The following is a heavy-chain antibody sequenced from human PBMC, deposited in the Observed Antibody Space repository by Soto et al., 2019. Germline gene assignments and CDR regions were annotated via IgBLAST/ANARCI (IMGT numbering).Heavy chain of an antibody. CDR1: GGSIWSSNG. CDR3: ASSPQGWIQLPHP. CDR2: IYHSGST. Sequence: LSLTSAVCGGSIWSSNGWGWVRQPPGKGLEWIGEIYHSGSTNYNPSLKSRVTISVDKSKNQFSLKLSSVTAADTAVYYCASSPQGWIQLPHPWGQGTLVTVSS. D-gene: IGHD5-18*01. V-gene: IGHV4-4*02. J-gene: IGHJ5*02.